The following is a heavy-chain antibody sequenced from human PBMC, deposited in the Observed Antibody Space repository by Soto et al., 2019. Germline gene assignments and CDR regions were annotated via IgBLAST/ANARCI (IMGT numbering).Heavy chain of an antibody. V-gene: IGHV1-69*05. CDR1: GGTFSTSA. D-gene: IGHD2-2*01. CDR3: ARDQERAQVGGNCYYMMDV. Sequence: QVQVEQSGAEVKKPGSSVKVSCKTSGGTFSTSAISWVRQAPGQGLEWMGGIMPIFRTADYAQKLQGRGTITSNESTNTAYLELNSLRSEDTAVYYCARDQERAQVGGNCYYMMDVWCQGTTVSVTS. CDR2: IMPIFRTA. J-gene: IGHJ6*02.